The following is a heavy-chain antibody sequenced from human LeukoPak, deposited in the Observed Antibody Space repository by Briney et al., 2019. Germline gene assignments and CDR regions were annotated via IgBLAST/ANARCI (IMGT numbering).Heavy chain of an antibody. CDR1: GGSISSSPYY. V-gene: IGHV4-39*07. CDR2: IYYSGST. J-gene: IGHJ6*03. CDR3: ARISSSWYSYYYYYMDV. Sequence: SETLSLTCTVSGGSISSSPYYWGWIRQPPGKGLEWIGSIYYSGSTYYNPSLKSRVTISVDTSKNQFSLKLSSVTAADTAVYYCARISSSWYSYYYYYMDVWGKGTTVTVSS. D-gene: IGHD6-13*01.